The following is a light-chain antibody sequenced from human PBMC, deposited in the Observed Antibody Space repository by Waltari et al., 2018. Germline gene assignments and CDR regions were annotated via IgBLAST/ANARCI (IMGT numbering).Light chain of an antibody. CDR3: QQYNNWPPL. CDR2: GAS. CDR1: QSVTSN. J-gene: IGKJ1*01. Sequence: EIVMTQSPATLSVSPGERATLSCRASQSVTSNLAWYQQKPGQAPRLLIYGASTRATGVRARFSGSGSGTEFTLTISSLQSEDFAVYCCQQYNNWPPLFGQGTKVEIK. V-gene: IGKV3-15*01.